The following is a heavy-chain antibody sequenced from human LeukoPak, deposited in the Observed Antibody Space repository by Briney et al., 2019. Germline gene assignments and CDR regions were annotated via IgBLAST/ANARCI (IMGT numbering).Heavy chain of an antibody. CDR1: GFTFSSYW. D-gene: IGHD3-3*01. J-gene: IGHJ6*03. CDR2: IKQDGSEK. CDR3: ARDTGSYYDFWSGYYTAYYYYYMDV. V-gene: IGHV3-7*01. Sequence: PGGSLRLSCAASGFTFSSYWMSWVRQAPGKGLEWVANIKQDGSEKYYVDSVKGRFTISRDNAKNSLYLQMNSLRAEDTAVYYCARDTGSYYDFWSGYYTAYYYYYMDVWGKGTKVTVSS.